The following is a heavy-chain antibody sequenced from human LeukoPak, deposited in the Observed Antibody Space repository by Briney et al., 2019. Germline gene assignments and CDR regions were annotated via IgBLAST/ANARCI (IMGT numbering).Heavy chain of an antibody. V-gene: IGHV3-9*01. Sequence: PGRSLRLSCAASGFTFDDYAMHWVRQAPGKGLEWVSGISWNSGSIGYADSMKGRFTISRDNAKNSLYLQMNSLRAEDTALYYCAKDIRRPSSSSGAFDIWGQGTMVTVSS. J-gene: IGHJ3*02. CDR1: GFTFDDYA. CDR3: AKDIRRPSSSSGAFDI. D-gene: IGHD3-10*01. CDR2: ISWNSGSI.